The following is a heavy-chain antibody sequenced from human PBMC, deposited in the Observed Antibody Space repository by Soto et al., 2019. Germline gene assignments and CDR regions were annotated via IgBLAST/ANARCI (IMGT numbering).Heavy chain of an antibody. V-gene: IGHV3-23*01. CDR1: GFSSSSYA. CDR3: ARVPLPGRLRDAFDI. Sequence: PGGSLRLSCAVSGFSSSSYAMAWVRQAPGKGLEWVSAISGSGGNTYYADSAKGRFTISRDNSKNTLYLQMNSLRAEDTAVYYCARVPLPGRLRDAFDIWGQGTMVTVSS. D-gene: IGHD6-25*01. CDR2: ISGSGGNT. J-gene: IGHJ3*02.